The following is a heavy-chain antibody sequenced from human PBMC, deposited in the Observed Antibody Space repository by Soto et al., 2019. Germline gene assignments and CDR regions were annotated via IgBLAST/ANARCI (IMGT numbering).Heavy chain of an antibody. J-gene: IGHJ4*02. CDR1: GYTFNTYG. CDR3: ATVQLLTNPAADL. V-gene: IGHV1-18*04. Sequence: QVHLVQSGAEVRKPGASVKVSCKTSGYTFNTYGIIWVRQAPGQHLEWLGWISTRNGDTNYAQGFKGRVTLTTDTSTTAYMELRNLISDDKAVYFCATVQLLTNPAADLWGQGTLVTVSS. D-gene: IGHD6-13*01. CDR2: ISTRNGDT.